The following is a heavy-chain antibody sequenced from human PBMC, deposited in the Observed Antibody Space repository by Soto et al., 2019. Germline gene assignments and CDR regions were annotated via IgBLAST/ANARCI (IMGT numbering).Heavy chain of an antibody. CDR1: GYTFTSYY. V-gene: IGHV1-46*03. J-gene: IGHJ3*02. Sequence: ASVKVSCKASGYTFTSYYMHWVRQAPGRGLEWMGIINPSGGSTSYAQKFQGRVTMTRDTSTSTVYMELSSLRSEDTAVYYCARDGGDCYSQCSVGAFDIWGQGTMVTVSS. CDR2: INPSGGST. D-gene: IGHD2-21*02. CDR3: ARDGGDCYSQCSVGAFDI.